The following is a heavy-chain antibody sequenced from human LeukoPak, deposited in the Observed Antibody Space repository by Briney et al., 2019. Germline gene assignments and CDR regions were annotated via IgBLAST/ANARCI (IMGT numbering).Heavy chain of an antibody. Sequence: TVKVSCKASGGTFSSYAISWVRQAPGQGLEWMGRIIPILGIANYAQKFQGRVTITADKSTSTAYMELSSLRSEDTAVYYCAREESSETPYYFYGMDVWGQGTTATVSS. CDR3: AREESSETPYYFYGMDV. CDR2: IIPILGIA. J-gene: IGHJ6*02. V-gene: IGHV1-69*04. CDR1: GGTFSSYA. D-gene: IGHD6-25*01.